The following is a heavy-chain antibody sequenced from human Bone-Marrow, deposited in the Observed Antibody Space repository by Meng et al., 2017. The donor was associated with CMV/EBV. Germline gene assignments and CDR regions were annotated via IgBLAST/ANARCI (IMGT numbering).Heavy chain of an antibody. V-gene: IGHV1-8*01. CDR3: ARGCGSTSCYIRRYYDFWSGYYSGGYYYYGMDV. CDR2: MNPNSGNT. CDR1: GYTFTSYD. D-gene: IGHD3-3*01. J-gene: IGHJ6*02. Sequence: ASVKVSCKASGYTFTSYDINWVRQATGQGLEWMGWMNPNSGNTGYAQKFQGRVTMTRNTSISTAYMELSSLRSEDTAVYYCARGCGSTSCYIRRYYDFWSGYYSGGYYYYGMDVWGQGTTVTGYS.